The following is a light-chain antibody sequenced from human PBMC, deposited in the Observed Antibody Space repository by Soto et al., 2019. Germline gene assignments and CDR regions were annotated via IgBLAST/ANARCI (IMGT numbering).Light chain of an antibody. CDR2: EVT. V-gene: IGLV2-14*01. J-gene: IGLJ3*02. Sequence: QSALTQPASVSGSPGQSITISCTGTSSDVGDYNYVSWYQQHPGKAPKLVIYEVTNRPSGVSNRFSGSKSGNTASLTISGLRAEDEADYYCSSYTSSSTWVFGGGTKLTVL. CDR1: SSDVGDYNY. CDR3: SSYTSSSTWV.